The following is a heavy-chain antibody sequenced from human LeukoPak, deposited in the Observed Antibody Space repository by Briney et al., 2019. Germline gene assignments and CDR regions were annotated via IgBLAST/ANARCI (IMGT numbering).Heavy chain of an antibody. CDR2: LKQDGSEK. D-gene: IGHD3-3*01. V-gene: IGHV3-7*01. CDR1: GFTFSSHW. Sequence: PGGSLRLSCAASGFTFSSHWMIWVRQAPGKGLEWVANLKQDGSEKYYVDSVKGRFTISRDNAKNSLYLQINSMRAEDTAVYYCTRDYKSGYYGYYYYYYMDVWGKGTTVTVSS. CDR3: TRDYKSGYYGYYYYYYMDV. J-gene: IGHJ6*03.